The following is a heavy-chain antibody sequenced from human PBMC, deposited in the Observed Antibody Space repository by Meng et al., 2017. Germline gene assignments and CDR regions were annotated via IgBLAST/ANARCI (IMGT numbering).Heavy chain of an antibody. CDR1: GYTFTGYY. J-gene: IGHJ4*02. D-gene: IGHD6-19*01. V-gene: IGHV1-2*06. CDR2: INPNSGVT. Sequence: ASVKVSCKASGYTFTGYYMHWVRQAPGQGLEWMGRINPNSGVTNYAQKFQGRVTMTRDTSISTAYMELSRLRSDDTAVYYCASGIAVADRDYWGQGTLVTVSS. CDR3: ASGIAVADRDY.